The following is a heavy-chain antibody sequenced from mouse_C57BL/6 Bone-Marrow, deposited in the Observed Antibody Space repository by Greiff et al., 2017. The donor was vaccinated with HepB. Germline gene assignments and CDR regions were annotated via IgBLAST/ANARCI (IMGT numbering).Heavy chain of an antibody. CDR3: TTLFFSSPYYFDY. CDR1: GFNIKDDY. Sequence: VQLQQSGAELVRPEASVKLSCTASGFNIKDDYMHWVKQRPEQGLEWIGWIDPENGDTEYASKFQGKATITADTSSNTAYLQLSSLTSEDTAVYYCTTLFFSSPYYFDYWGQGTTLTVSS. D-gene: IGHD1-3*01. J-gene: IGHJ2*01. CDR2: IDPENGDT. V-gene: IGHV14-4*01.